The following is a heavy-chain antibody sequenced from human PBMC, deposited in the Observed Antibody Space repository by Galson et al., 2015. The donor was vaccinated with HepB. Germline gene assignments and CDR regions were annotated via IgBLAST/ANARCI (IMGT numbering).Heavy chain of an antibody. CDR3: ARRYSYYDILTGQFDP. D-gene: IGHD3-9*01. CDR1: GYSFTSYW. CDR2: IYPGDSDT. Sequence: QSGAEVKKPGESLKISCKGSGYSFTSYWIGWVRQMPGKGLEWMGIIYPGDSDTRYSPSFQGQVTISADKSISTAYLQWSSLKASDTAMYYCARRYSYYDILTGQFDPWGQGTLVTVSS. J-gene: IGHJ5*02. V-gene: IGHV5-51*01.